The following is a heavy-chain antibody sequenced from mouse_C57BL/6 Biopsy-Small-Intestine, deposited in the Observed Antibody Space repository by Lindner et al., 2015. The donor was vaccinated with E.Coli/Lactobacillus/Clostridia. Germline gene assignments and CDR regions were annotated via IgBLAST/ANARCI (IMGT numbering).Heavy chain of an antibody. CDR3: VRQGYDYGYWYFDV. CDR1: GLSFNTYA. J-gene: IGHJ1*03. D-gene: IGHD2-4*01. CDR2: IRSKSNNYAT. Sequence: VQLQESGGGLVQPKGSLKLSCAASGLSFNTYAMNWVRQAPGKGLEWVARIRSKSNNYATYYADSVKDRFTISRDDSESMLYLQMNNLKTEDTAMYYCVRQGYDYGYWYFDVWGTGTTVTVSS. V-gene: IGHV10-1*01.